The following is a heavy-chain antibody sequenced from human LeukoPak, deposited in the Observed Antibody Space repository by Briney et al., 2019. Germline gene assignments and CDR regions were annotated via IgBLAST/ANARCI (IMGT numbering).Heavy chain of an antibody. CDR1: RFTFSNYA. D-gene: IGHD3-3*01. V-gene: IGHV3-23*01. CDR2: ISGSGDST. Sequence: GGSLRLSCAASRFTFSNYAMSWVRQAPGKGLEWVSVISGSGDSTYLADSVKGRFTISRDNSKNTLYLQMNSLRAEDTAVYYCAKDAARSYDFWSGWYFDYWGQGTLVTVSS. CDR3: AKDAARSYDFWSGWYFDY. J-gene: IGHJ4*02.